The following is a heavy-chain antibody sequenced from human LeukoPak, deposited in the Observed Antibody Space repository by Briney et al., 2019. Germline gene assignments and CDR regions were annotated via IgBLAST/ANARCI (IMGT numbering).Heavy chain of an antibody. D-gene: IGHD1-26*01. CDR1: GFTISSYA. CDR3: AKEYKVGTTTKCFQH. CDR2: ISISGATT. J-gene: IGHJ1*01. Sequence: GGSLRLSCAASGFTISSYAMSWIRQAPGKGLEWVSAISISGATTHYADSVKGRFTISRDNFKNTMYLEVNSLRAEDTAIYYCAKEYKVGTTTKCFQHWGQGTLVTVSS. V-gene: IGHV3-23*01.